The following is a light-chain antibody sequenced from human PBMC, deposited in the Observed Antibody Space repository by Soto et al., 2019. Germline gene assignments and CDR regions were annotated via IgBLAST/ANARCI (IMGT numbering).Light chain of an antibody. Sequence: QSALTQPASVSGSPGQSITIACTGTSSDIGGYNFVSWYQPHPGKAPKLLIYDVGNRPSGVSNRFSGSKSGNTASLTISGLQAEDEAHYYCNSYRTVSTYVFGTGTKVTVL. J-gene: IGLJ1*01. CDR3: NSYRTVSTYV. CDR2: DVG. CDR1: SSDIGGYNF. V-gene: IGLV2-14*01.